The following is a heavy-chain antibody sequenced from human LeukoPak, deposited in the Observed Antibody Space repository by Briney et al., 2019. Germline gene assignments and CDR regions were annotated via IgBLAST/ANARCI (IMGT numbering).Heavy chain of an antibody. J-gene: IGHJ3*02. Sequence: GGSLRLSRAASGVTVSSNYMSWARQAPGKGLEWVSFIYSGGSTNYADSVKGRFTISRDNSKNTLYLQMNGLRAEDTAVYYCARDSRQDYYDSSGYLWFAFDIWGQGTMVTVSS. CDR1: GVTVSSNY. V-gene: IGHV3-66*01. D-gene: IGHD3-22*01. CDR3: ARDSRQDYYDSSGYLWFAFDI. CDR2: IYSGGST.